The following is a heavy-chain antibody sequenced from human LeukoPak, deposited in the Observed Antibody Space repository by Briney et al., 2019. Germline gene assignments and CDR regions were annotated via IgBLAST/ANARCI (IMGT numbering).Heavy chain of an antibody. CDR2: IYYSGST. V-gene: IGHV4-39*01. J-gene: IGHJ4*02. CDR3: ARHSRGIAAAGTGIEDY. Sequence: SETLSLTCTVSGGSISSSSYYWGWIRQPPGKGLEWIGSIYYSGSTYYNPSLKSRVTISVDTSKNQFSLKLSSVTAADTAVYYCARHSRGIAAAGTGIEDYWGQGTLVTVSS. D-gene: IGHD6-13*01. CDR1: GGSISSSSYY.